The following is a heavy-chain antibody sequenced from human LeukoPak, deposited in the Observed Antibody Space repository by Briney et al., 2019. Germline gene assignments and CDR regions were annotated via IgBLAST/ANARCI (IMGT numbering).Heavy chain of an antibody. CDR2: IYHSGST. CDR3: ARGGIAARLIDY. Sequence: SETLSLTCTVSGYSISSGYYWSWIRQPPGKGLEWIGSIYHSGSTYYNPSLKSRVTISVDTSKNQFSLKLSSVTAADTAVYYCARGGIAARLIDYWGQGTLVTVSS. D-gene: IGHD6-6*01. CDR1: GYSISSGYY. V-gene: IGHV4-38-2*02. J-gene: IGHJ4*02.